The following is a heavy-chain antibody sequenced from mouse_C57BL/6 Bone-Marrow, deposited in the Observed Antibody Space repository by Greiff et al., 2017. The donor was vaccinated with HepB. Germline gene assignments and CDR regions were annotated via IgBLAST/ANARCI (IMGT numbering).Heavy chain of an antibody. CDR2: IYPGDGDT. CDR3: ARGGTVVANDY. J-gene: IGHJ2*01. CDR1: GYAFSSSW. D-gene: IGHD1-1*01. Sequence: VQLQQSGPELVKPGASVKISCKASGYAFSSSWMNWVKQRPGKGLEWIGRIYPGDGDTNYNGKFKGKATLTADKSSSTAYMQLSSLTSEDSAVYCCARGGTVVANDYWGQGTTLTVSS. V-gene: IGHV1-82*01.